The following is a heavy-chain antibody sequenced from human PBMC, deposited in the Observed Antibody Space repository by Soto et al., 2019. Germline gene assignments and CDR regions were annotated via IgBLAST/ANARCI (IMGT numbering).Heavy chain of an antibody. D-gene: IGHD4-4*01. CDR3: AAPVTTDSEFDY. V-gene: IGHV1-3*01. Sequence: ASVKVSCKASGYTFTSYAMHWVRQAPGQRLEWMGWINAGNGNTKYSQKFQGRVTITRDTSASIAYMELSSLRSEDTAVYYCAAPVTTDSEFDYWGQETLVTVSS. CDR1: GYTFTSYA. CDR2: INAGNGNT. J-gene: IGHJ4*02.